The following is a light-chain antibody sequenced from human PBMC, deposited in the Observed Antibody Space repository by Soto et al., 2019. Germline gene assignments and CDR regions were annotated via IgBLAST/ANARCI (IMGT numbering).Light chain of an antibody. CDR2: GAS. J-gene: IGKJ1*01. V-gene: IGKV3-15*01. CDR3: QQYGSSPET. CDR1: QSVSNN. Sequence: EIVMTQSPATLSVSPGEKATLSCRAGQSVSNNLSWFQHKPGQVPRLLIYGASNRATGVSARFSGSGSGTEFTLTISSLQSEDFAVYYCQQYGSSPETFGQGTKVDI.